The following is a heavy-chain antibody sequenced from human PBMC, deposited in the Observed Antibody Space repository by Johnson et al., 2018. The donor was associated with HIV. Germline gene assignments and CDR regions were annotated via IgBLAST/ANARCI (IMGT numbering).Heavy chain of an antibody. V-gene: IGHV3-20*04. CDR2: INWNGGST. CDR3: ARDLAYGDIVLVSAFDI. Sequence: EVQLVESGGGVVRPGGSLRLSCAASGFTFDDYGMSWVRQAPGKGLEWVSGINWNGGSTGYADSVKGRFTISRDNAKNSLYLQMNSLRAEDTALYYCARDLAYGDIVLVSAFDIWGLGTMVTVSS. J-gene: IGHJ3*02. CDR1: GFTFDDYG. D-gene: IGHD2-8*02.